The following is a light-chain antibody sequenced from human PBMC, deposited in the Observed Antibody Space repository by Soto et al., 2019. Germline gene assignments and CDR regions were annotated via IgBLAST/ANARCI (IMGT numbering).Light chain of an antibody. CDR3: QQLNSYPRRT. J-gene: IGKJ4*01. CDR2: AAS. CDR1: QGISSY. Sequence: DIQLTQSPSFLSASVGDRVTITCRASQGISSYLAWYQQKPGKAPKLLIYAASTLQSGVPSRFSGSGSGTEFTLTISSLQPEDFATYYCQQLNSYPRRTFDGGTKVEIK. V-gene: IGKV1-9*01.